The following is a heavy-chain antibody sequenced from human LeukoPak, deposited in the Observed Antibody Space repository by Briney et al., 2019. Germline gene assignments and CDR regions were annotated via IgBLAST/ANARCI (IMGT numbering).Heavy chain of an antibody. CDR3: VRPHISSWFRFEY. CDR2: INHSGST. CDR1: GGSFSGYY. D-gene: IGHD6-13*01. Sequence: ETLSLTCAVYGGSFSGYYWSRIRQPPGKGLEWIGEINHSGSTNYNPSLKSRVTISVDTSKNQSSLKLSSVTAADTAVYYCVRPHISSWFRFEYWGQGTLVTVSS. J-gene: IGHJ4*02. V-gene: IGHV4-34*01.